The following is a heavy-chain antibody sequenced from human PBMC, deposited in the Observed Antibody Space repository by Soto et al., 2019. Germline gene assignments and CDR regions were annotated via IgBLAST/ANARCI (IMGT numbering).Heavy chain of an antibody. Sequence: EVQLLGSGGGLVQPGGSLRLSCAGSGFTFSTYAMSWVRQAPGKGLEWVSAITGSGSSTNYADSVKGRFTISRDNSKNTLYLQMNSLRADDTAVYYCAKGLPRGGWYWGQGTMVTVSS. J-gene: IGHJ3*01. CDR2: ITGSGSST. D-gene: IGHD6-19*01. CDR1: GFTFSTYA. V-gene: IGHV3-23*01. CDR3: AKGLPRGGWY.